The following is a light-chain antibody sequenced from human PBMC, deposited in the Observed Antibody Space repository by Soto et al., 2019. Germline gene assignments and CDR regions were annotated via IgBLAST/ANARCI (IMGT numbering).Light chain of an antibody. J-gene: IGKJ4*01. CDR2: GAS. V-gene: IGKV3-20*01. CDR3: QQYGSSLLT. CDR1: QSVSSEK. Sequence: EMLLTQSPGTLSCSAGERASLACRASQSVSSEKLAWYQQKPGQAPRLLIFGASGRATGIPERFSGSGSGTDFSLTISRLEPEDSAVYYCQQYGSSLLTFGGGTKVDIK.